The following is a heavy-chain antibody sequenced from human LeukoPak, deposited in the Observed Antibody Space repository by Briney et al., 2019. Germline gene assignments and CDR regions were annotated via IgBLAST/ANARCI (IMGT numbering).Heavy chain of an antibody. CDR2: ISWNSGSI. J-gene: IGHJ4*02. CDR3: AKGLRYFDWPGPFDY. D-gene: IGHD3-9*01. V-gene: IGHV3-9*01. Sequence: GGSLRLSCAASGFTFDDYAMHWGRQAPGKGLEWVSGISWNSGSIGYADSVKGRFTISRDNAKNSLYLQMNSLRAEDTALYYCAKGLRYFDWPGPFDYWGQGTLVTVSS. CDR1: GFTFDDYA.